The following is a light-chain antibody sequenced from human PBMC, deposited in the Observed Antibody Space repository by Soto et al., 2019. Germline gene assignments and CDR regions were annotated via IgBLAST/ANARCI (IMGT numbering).Light chain of an antibody. CDR3: QHPIT. CDR1: QSVSSSY. Sequence: EIVLTQSPGTLSLSPGERATLSCRASQSVSSSYLAWYQQKPGQAPRLLIYGASSRATGITDRFSGSGSGTDFTLTISRLEPEDFAVYYCQHPITFGQGTRLEIK. J-gene: IGKJ5*01. CDR2: GAS. V-gene: IGKV3-20*01.